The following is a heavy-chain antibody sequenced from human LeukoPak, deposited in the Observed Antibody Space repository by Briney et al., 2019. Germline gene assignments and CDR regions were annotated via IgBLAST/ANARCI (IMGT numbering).Heavy chain of an antibody. CDR2: ISYDGSNK. D-gene: IGHD3-22*01. CDR3: AKAFHYYDSSGYGHFDY. Sequence: GGSLRLSCAASGFTFSSYGMHWVRQAPGKGLEWVAVISYDGSNKYYADSVKGRFTISRDNSKNTLYLQMNSLRAEDTAVYYCAKAFHYYDSSGYGHFDYWGQGTLVTVSS. CDR1: GFTFSSYG. V-gene: IGHV3-30*18. J-gene: IGHJ4*02.